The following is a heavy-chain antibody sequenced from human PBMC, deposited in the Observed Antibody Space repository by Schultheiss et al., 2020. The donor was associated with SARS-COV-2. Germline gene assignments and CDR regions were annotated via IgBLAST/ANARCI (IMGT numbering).Heavy chain of an antibody. CDR1: GGSFSGYY. CDR2: IYYSGST. J-gene: IGHJ5*01. CDR3: ARHLEWFES. Sequence: SETLSLTCAVYGGSFSGYYWSWIRQPPGKGLEWIGSIYYSGSTYYNPSLKRRGTISVDTSKNQFSLILSSVTAADTAVYYCARHLEWFESWGQGTQVTVSS. V-gene: IGHV4-34*01. D-gene: IGHD1-1*01.